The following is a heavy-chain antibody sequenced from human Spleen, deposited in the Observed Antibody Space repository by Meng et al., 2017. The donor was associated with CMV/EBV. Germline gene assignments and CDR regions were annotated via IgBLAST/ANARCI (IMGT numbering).Heavy chain of an antibody. CDR3: ARRIQLWLRSYYYYGMDV. V-gene: IGHV4-39*07. CDR2: IDYSGST. CDR1: GGSIRSSSYY. Sequence: GSLRLSCTVSGGSIRSSSYYWGWIRQPPGKGLEWIGSIDYSGSTYYNPSLKSRVTISVDTSKNQLSLKLSSVTAADTAVYYCARRIQLWLRSYYYYGMDVWGQGTTVTVSS. D-gene: IGHD5-18*01. J-gene: IGHJ6*02.